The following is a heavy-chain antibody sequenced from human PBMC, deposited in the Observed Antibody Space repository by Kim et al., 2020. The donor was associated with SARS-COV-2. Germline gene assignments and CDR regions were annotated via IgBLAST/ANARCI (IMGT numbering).Heavy chain of an antibody. CDR2: INHSGST. V-gene: IGHV4-34*01. CDR3: ARGGGYSYGLTSLHFDY. J-gene: IGHJ4*02. D-gene: IGHD5-18*01. CDR1: GGSFSGYY. Sequence: SETLSLTCAVYGGSFSGYYWSWIRQPPGKGLEWIGEINHSGSTNYNPSLKSRVTISVDTSKNQFSLKLSSVTAADTAVYYCARGGGYSYGLTSLHFDYWGQGTLVTVSS.